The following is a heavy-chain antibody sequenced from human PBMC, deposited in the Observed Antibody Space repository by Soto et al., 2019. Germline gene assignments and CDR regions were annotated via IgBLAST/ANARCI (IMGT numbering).Heavy chain of an antibody. V-gene: IGHV4-31*03. CDR1: GGSISSDGYY. CDR3: ARVGFLEWLLYGSYFDY. D-gene: IGHD3-3*01. J-gene: IGHJ4*02. CDR2: IYYSGST. Sequence: SETLSLTCTVSGGSISSDGYYWSWIRQHPGKGLEWIGYIYYSGSTYYNPSLKSRVTISVDTSKNQFSLKLSSVTAADTGVYYCARVGFLEWLLYGSYFDYWGQGTLVTVSS.